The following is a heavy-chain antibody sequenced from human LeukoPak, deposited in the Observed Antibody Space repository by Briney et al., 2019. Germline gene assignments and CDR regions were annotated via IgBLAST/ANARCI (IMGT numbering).Heavy chain of an antibody. J-gene: IGHJ3*02. D-gene: IGHD3-10*01. Sequence: PSETLSLTCTVSGGSNTSYYRSWIRQPPGKGLEWIGCAYYSGTTSYNPSLKSRVTISIDTSKNQFSLKLSSVTAADTAVYYCARHGGMVRGFYDGFDIWGHGTVVPVSS. CDR3: ARHGGMVRGFYDGFDI. CDR2: AYYSGTT. CDR1: GGSNTSYY. V-gene: IGHV4-59*08.